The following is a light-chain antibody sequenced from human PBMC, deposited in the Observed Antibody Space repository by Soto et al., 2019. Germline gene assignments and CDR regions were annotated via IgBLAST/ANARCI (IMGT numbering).Light chain of an antibody. Sequence: EIVMTQSPATLSVSPGERATLSCRASQSISVNLVWYQQKPGQAPRLLIYGASTRATGIPARFSGSGSGTEFTLTISSLQSEDFAVYYWQQYHNWPPYTFGQGTKLEVK. CDR1: QSISVN. CDR2: GAS. J-gene: IGKJ2*01. V-gene: IGKV3-15*01. CDR3: QQYHNWPPYT.